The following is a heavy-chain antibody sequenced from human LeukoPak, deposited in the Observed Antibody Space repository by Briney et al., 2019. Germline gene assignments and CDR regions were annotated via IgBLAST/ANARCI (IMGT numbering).Heavy chain of an antibody. V-gene: IGHV3-23*01. CDR3: AKEYFDSHGYYYKEFFQH. J-gene: IGHJ1*01. CDR2: IGDSGSST. D-gene: IGHD3-22*01. CDR1: GFPFSRYT. Sequence: GGSLRLSCAASGFPFSRYTMSWVRQTPGKGLECVLLIGDSGSSTYYADSVKGRFTISRDNANNTLYLQMNSLRAEDTGVYYCAKEYFDSHGYYYKEFFQHWGQGTLVTVSS.